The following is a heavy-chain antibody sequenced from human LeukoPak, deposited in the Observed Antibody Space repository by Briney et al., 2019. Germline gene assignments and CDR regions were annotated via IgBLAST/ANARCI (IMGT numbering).Heavy chain of an antibody. Sequence: PGGSLRLSCAASGFTFDDYAMHWVRQGPGKGLEWVSGISWNSGNIGYADSVKGRFTISRDNAKNSLYLQMNTLRAEDTAVYYCARELYGSAGSGWFDSWGQGTLVTVSS. D-gene: IGHD2-15*01. CDR3: ARELYGSAGSGWFDS. CDR1: GFTFDDYA. V-gene: IGHV3-9*01. J-gene: IGHJ5*01. CDR2: ISWNSGNI.